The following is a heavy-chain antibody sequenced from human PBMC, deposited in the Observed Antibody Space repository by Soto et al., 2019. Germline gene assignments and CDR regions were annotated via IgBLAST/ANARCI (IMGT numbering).Heavy chain of an antibody. D-gene: IGHD3-3*01. Sequence: PXESLKSSCQGSQDIFTSNWIGWLRQMPGKGLEWMGVIYPDDSDVKYNPSFQGQVTISVDKSISTAYLQWSRLRDSDTAMYFCARHGVSFGPFDYWGQGTPVTVS. CDR3: ARHGVSFGPFDY. J-gene: IGHJ4*02. CDR1: QDIFTSNW. V-gene: IGHV5-51*01. CDR2: IYPDDSDV.